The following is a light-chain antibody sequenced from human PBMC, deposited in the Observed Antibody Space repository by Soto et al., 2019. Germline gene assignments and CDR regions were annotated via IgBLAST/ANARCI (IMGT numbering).Light chain of an antibody. J-gene: IGLJ2*01. CDR3: NSYTSSSTLV. CDR2: NVY. V-gene: IGLV2-14*03. CDR1: SSDVGGYNF. Sequence: QSVLTQPASVYGSPGQSITISCTGTSSDVGGYNFVSWYQQHPGKAPKLMLYNVYDRPSGISHRFSGSSSGNTASLTISGLQAEGEAHYYCNSYTSSSTLVFGGGTKVTVL.